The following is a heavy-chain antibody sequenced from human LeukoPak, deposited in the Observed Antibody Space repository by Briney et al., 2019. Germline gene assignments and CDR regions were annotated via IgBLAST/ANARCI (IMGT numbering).Heavy chain of an antibody. CDR1: GGSFSGYY. J-gene: IGHJ4*02. V-gene: IGHV4-34*01. CDR3: ARGSVITFGGVIAFDY. Sequence: PSETLSLTCAVYGGSFSGYYWSWIRQPPGKGLEWIGEINHSGSTNYNPSLKSRVTISVDTSKNQFSLKLSSVTAADTAVYYCARGSVITFGGVIAFDYWGQGTLVTVSS. D-gene: IGHD3-16*02. CDR2: INHSGST.